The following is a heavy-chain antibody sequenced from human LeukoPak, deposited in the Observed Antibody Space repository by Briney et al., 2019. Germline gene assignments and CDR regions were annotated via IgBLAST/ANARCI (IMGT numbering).Heavy chain of an antibody. CDR2: ISSSTSYT. Sequence: PGGSLRLSCAASGFTFRDYYMSWIRQAPGKGLEWVSYISSSTSYTNYADSVKGRFTISRDNARNSLLLQMNSLRAEDTAVYFCARGYGSGIFPFDYWGQGTLVTVSS. D-gene: IGHD3-10*01. J-gene: IGHJ4*02. CDR1: GFTFRDYY. CDR3: ARGYGSGIFPFDY. V-gene: IGHV3-11*06.